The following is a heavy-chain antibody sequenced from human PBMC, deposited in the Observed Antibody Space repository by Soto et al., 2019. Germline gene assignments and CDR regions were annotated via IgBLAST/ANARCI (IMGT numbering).Heavy chain of an antibody. CDR3: ARGMGRYFDL. J-gene: IGHJ2*01. CDR1: GDSLGNFY. CDR2: LSASGRT. D-gene: IGHD2-8*01. Sequence: LSLTCAISGDSLGNFYWSWIRQPAGKGLESLGRLSASGRTNYSPSLQSRVTMSLDRSKNRFSLRLTSVSAADTAVYFCARGMGRYFDLWGRGTLVTVSS. V-gene: IGHV4-4*07.